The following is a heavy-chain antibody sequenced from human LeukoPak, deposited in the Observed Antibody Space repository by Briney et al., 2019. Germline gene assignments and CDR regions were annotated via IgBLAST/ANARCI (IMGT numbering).Heavy chain of an antibody. V-gene: IGHV1-2*02. D-gene: IGHD3-10*01. CDR2: INPNSGGT. Sequence: ASVKVSCKASGYTFTGYYLHWVRQAPGQGLQWMGWINPNSGGTNYAQNFQGRVTMTRDTSISTAYMELISLRSSDTAVYYCAVPQDYGSGFPFDYWGQGTLVTVSS. J-gene: IGHJ4*02. CDR1: GYTFTGYY. CDR3: AVPQDYGSGFPFDY.